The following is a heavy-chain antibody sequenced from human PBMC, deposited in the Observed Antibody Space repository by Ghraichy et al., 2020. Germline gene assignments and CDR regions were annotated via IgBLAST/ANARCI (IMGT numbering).Heavy chain of an antibody. CDR1: GGSISTRGYS. CDR2: IFQSDTA. Sequence: TLSLTCAVSGGSISTRGYSWSWIRQPPGKGLEWIGYIFQSDTAYYNPSLRSRVAISVDRSMNHFSLELTSVTAADTAVYYCARGNYGSGTYYEFWGRGTLVTVSS. V-gene: IGHV4-30-2*01. CDR3: ARGNYGSGTYYEF. D-gene: IGHD3-10*01. J-gene: IGHJ2*01.